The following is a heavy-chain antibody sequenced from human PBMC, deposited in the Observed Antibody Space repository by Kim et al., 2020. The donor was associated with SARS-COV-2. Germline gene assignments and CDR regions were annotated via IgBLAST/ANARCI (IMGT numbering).Heavy chain of an antibody. Sequence: SETLSLTCAVYGGSFSGYYWSWIRQPPGKGLEWIGEINHSGSTNYNPSLKSRVTISVDTSKNQFSLKLSSVTAADTAVYYCARGGYSYGYYYWGQGTLVTVSS. CDR3: ARGGYSYGYYY. J-gene: IGHJ4*02. D-gene: IGHD5-18*01. CDR1: GGSFSGYY. V-gene: IGHV4-34*01. CDR2: INHSGST.